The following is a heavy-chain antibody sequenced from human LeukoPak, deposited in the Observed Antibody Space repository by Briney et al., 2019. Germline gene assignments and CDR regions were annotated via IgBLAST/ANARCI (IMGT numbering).Heavy chain of an antibody. CDR3: ARGGDYAWFDP. D-gene: IGHD4-17*01. CDR1: GDSISSGGYS. J-gene: IGHJ5*02. CDR2: IYHSGST. V-gene: IGHV4-30-2*01. Sequence: PSETLSLTCAGSGDSISSGGYSWSWIRQPPGKGLEWIGYIYHSGSTYYNPSLKSRVTISVDRSKNQFSLKLSSVTAADTAVYYCARGGDYAWFDPWGQGTLVTVSS.